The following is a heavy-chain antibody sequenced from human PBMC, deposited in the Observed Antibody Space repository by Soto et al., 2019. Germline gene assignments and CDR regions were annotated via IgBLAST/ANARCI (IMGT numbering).Heavy chain of an antibody. Sequence: QVQLVESGGGVVQPGRSLRLSCAASGFTFSSYAMHWVRQAPGKGLEWVAVISYDGSNKYYADSVTGRFTISRDNSKNTLYLQITGLRAEVTAVYYCATTRPIVVVPAAVGLDYYGMDVWGQGTTVTVSS. V-gene: IGHV3-30-3*01. J-gene: IGHJ6*02. CDR2: ISYDGSNK. CDR3: ATTRPIVVVPAAVGLDYYGMDV. CDR1: GFTFSSYA. D-gene: IGHD2-2*01.